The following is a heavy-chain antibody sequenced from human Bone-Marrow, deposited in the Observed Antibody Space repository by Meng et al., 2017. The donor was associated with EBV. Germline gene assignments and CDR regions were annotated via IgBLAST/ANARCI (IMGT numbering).Heavy chain of an antibody. CDR2: ISFDGDNT. D-gene: IGHD6-13*01. Sequence: QVQLVESGXGVVQPGRXLRLSCAPSGFTFSTYGMHWVRQAPGKGLEWVAVISFDGDNTHYADSVKGRFTISRDNSNNTLYLQMNSLRPGDSAVYYCARAHLLAAAGFDYWGQGTLVTVSS. CDR3: ARAHLLAAAGFDY. CDR1: GFTFSTYG. V-gene: IGHV3-30-3*01. J-gene: IGHJ4*02.